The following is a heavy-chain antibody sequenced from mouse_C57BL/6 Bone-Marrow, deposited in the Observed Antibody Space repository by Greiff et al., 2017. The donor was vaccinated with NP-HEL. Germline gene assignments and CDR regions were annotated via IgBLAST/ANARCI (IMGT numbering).Heavy chain of an antibody. J-gene: IGHJ4*01. CDR2: IYPGSGNT. V-gene: IGHV1-66*01. CDR1: GYSFTSYY. D-gene: IGHD2-4*01. CDR3: ARWGYDYDGYYYAIDY. Sequence: QVQLQQSGPELVKPGASVKISCKASGYSFTSYYIHWVKQRPGQGLEWIGWIYPGSGNTKYNEKFKGKATLTADTSSSTAYMQLSSLTSEDSAVYYCARWGYDYDGYYYAIDYWGQGTSVTVSS.